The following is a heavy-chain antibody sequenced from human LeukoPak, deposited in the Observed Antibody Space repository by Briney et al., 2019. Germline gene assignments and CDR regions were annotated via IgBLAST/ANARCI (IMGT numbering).Heavy chain of an antibody. CDR1: GGSFSGYY. V-gene: IGHV4-34*01. D-gene: IGHD3-9*01. J-gene: IGHJ4*02. Sequence: SETLSLTCAVYGGSFSGYYWSWIRQPPGKGLEWIGEINHSGSTNYNASLKSRVTISVDTSKNQFSLKLSSVTAADTAVYYCASLSRYSDWLSNPGSYWGQGTLVTVSS. CDR2: INHSGST. CDR3: ASLSRYSDWLSNPGSY.